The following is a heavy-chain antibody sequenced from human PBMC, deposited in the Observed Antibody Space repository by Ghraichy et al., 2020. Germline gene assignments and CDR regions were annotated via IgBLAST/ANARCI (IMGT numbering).Heavy chain of an antibody. D-gene: IGHD2-15*01. CDR1: GFTFNNAW. J-gene: IGHJ5*02. CDR3: WGWTHCSGGGCYSGVGWFDP. Sequence: GGSLRLSCAASGFTFNNAWMSWVRQAPGKGLEWVGRIKSKSNGGTTDYAAPVKGRFTISRDDSKNMLYLQMNSLKTEDTAVYYCWGWTHCSGGGCYSGVGWFDPWGQGTLVTVSS. CDR2: IKSKSNGGTT. V-gene: IGHV3-15*01.